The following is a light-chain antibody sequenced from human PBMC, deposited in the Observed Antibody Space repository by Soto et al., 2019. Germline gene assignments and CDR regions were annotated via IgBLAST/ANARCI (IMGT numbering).Light chain of an antibody. CDR2: DAF. CDR1: QSVSSY. CDR3: QQRGKWPST. V-gene: IGKV3-11*01. Sequence: EIVLTQSPATLSLSPGERATLSCRASQSVSSYLAWYQQKPGQAPRLLIYDAFNRATGIPARFSGSGSGTDFTLTISSLEPEDFAVYYCQQRGKWPSTFGPGTKVEMK. J-gene: IGKJ2*02.